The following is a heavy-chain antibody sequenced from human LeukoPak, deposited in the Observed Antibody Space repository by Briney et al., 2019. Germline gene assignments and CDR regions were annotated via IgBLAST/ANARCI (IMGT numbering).Heavy chain of an antibody. Sequence: GGSRRLSCAASGFTFSYYWMHWVRQAPGKGLVWVSRINSEGTSTSFADSVKGRFTVSRDNAKNTLYLQMNSLRPEDTAVYYCVRSYRDLTGYYNHFDYWGQGNLVTVSS. V-gene: IGHV3-74*01. CDR1: GFTFSYYW. D-gene: IGHD3-9*01. CDR2: INSEGTST. J-gene: IGHJ4*02. CDR3: VRSYRDLTGYYNHFDY.